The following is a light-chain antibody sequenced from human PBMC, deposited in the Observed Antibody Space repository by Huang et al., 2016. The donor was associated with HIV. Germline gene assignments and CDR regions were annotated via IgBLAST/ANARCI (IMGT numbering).Light chain of an antibody. V-gene: IGKV3-11*01. J-gene: IGKJ4*01. CDR3: QQRGSWPLT. Sequence: DIVLTQSPTTLSLSPGERATLSCRASQSVANYVAWYQQKPGQAPRLLIYDASNRATGIPARFSGSGSGTDFTLTISSLEPEDFAVYYCQQRGSWPLTFGGGTKVDI. CDR1: QSVANY. CDR2: DAS.